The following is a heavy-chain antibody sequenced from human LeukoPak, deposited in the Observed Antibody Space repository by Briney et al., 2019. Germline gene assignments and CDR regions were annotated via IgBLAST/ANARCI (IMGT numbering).Heavy chain of an antibody. CDR3: AKTRTPVVVTAGLDC. V-gene: IGHV3-23*01. CDR2: ISGSGTST. J-gene: IGHJ4*02. D-gene: IGHD2-21*02. Sequence: HTGGTLRLSCAASGFTFSSYGMSWVRQAPGKGLEWVSAISGSGTSTYYADSVKGRFTISRDNSKNTLYLQMNSLRAEDTAVYYCAKTRTPVVVTAGLDCWGQGTLVTVSS. CDR1: GFTFSSYG.